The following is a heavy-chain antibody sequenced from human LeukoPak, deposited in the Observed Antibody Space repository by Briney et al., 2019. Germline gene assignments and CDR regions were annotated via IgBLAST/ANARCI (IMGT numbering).Heavy chain of an antibody. Sequence: QSGGSLRLSCAASGFSFSSYDMSWVRQAPGKGLEWVSSISLSTDGKTYADSVKDRLTMSTDKAKNTLFLQLDSLRAEDTAIYYCAKALTRWAFDIWGQGTMVTVSS. V-gene: IGHV3-23*01. D-gene: IGHD3-16*01. CDR2: ISLSTDGK. J-gene: IGHJ3*02. CDR3: AKALTRWAFDI. CDR1: GFSFSSYD.